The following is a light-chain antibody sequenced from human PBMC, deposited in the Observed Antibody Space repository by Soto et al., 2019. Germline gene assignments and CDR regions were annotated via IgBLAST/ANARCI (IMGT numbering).Light chain of an antibody. J-gene: IGKJ5*01. CDR2: DAS. CDR3: QQRSNWTPVIT. V-gene: IGKV3-11*01. CDR1: QSFASY. Sequence: EIVLTQSPATLSLSPGERVTLSCRASQSFASYLAWYQQKPGQAPRPLIYDASKRATGIPARFSGRGSGTEITLTISSREPQDVAVYYCQQRSNWTPVITFGRGTRLEIK.